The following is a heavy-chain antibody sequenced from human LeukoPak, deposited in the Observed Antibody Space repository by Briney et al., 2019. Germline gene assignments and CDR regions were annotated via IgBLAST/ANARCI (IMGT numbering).Heavy chain of an antibody. V-gene: IGHV1-24*01. CDR3: APAVMVAGFDY. CDR2: FDPEDGET. Sequence: ASVKVSSKVSGYTLTELSMHCVRQAPGKGREWRGGFDPEDGETIYAQKFQGRVTMTGDTSTDTAYMELSSLRSEDTAVYYCAPAVMVAGFDYWGQGTLVTVSS. D-gene: IGHD2-15*01. CDR1: GYTLTELS. J-gene: IGHJ4*02.